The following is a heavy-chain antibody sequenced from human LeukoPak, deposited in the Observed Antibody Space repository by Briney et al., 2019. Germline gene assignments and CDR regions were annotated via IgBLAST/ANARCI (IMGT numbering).Heavy chain of an antibody. CDR1: GFTFSSYE. Sequence: PGGSLRLSCAASGFTFSSYEMNWVRQAPGKGLEWVSYISSSGSTIYYADSVKGRFTISRDNAKNSLYLQMNSLRAEDTALYYCARGRHDSSGYPYYYYYYMDVWGKGTTVTVSS. V-gene: IGHV3-48*03. J-gene: IGHJ6*03. D-gene: IGHD3-22*01. CDR3: ARGRHDSSGYPYYYYYYMDV. CDR2: ISSSGSTI.